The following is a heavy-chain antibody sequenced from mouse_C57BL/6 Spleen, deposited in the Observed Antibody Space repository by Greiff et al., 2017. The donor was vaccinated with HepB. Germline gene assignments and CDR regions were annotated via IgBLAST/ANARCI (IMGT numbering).Heavy chain of an antibody. Sequence: DVKLVESGGGLVQSGRSLRLSCATSGFTFSDFYMEWVRQAPGKGLEWIAASRNKANDYTTEYSASVKGRFIVSRDTSQSILYLQMNALRAEDTAIYHGARDAALPGYFDVWGTGTTVTVSS. D-gene: IGHD1-1*01. CDR3: ARDAALPGYFDV. J-gene: IGHJ1*03. V-gene: IGHV7-1*01. CDR1: GFTFSDFY. CDR2: SRNKANDYTT.